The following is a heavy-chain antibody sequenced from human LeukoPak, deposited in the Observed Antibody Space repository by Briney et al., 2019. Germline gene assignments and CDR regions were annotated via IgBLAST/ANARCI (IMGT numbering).Heavy chain of an antibody. CDR1: GGSISSDSYY. Sequence: SETLSLTCTVSGGSISSDSYYWAWIRQPPGKGLEWIASIYYSGSTYYNPSLKSRVTISVDTSRNQFSLKLSSVTAADTAVYYCASLAVAGLSEGYWGQGTLVTVPS. CDR2: IYYSGST. V-gene: IGHV4-39*01. CDR3: ASLAVAGLSEGY. J-gene: IGHJ4*02. D-gene: IGHD6-19*01.